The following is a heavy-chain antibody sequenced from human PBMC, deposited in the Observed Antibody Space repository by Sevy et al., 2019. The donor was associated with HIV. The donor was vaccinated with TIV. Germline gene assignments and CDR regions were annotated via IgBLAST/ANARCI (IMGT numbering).Heavy chain of an antibody. V-gene: IGHV1-24*01. CDR2: FDPEDGET. CDR1: GYTLTELS. D-gene: IGHD6-13*01. J-gene: IGHJ6*02. CDR3: ATGAAAGNYYYYGMDV. Sequence: ASVKVSCKVSGYTLTELSMHWVRQAPGKGLEWMGGFDPEDGETIYAQKFQGRVTMTEDTSTDTAYMELSSLRSEETAVYYCATGAAAGNYYYYGMDVWGQGTTVTVSS.